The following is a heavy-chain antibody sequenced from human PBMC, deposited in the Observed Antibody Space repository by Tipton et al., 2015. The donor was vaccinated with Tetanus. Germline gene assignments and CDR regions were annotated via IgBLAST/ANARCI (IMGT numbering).Heavy chain of an antibody. V-gene: IGHV4-34*01. D-gene: IGHD1-1*01. CDR3: ARGPLENEGYFDS. CDR1: GGSFSGYY. CDR2: INHNGST. Sequence: TLSLTCAVYGGSFSGYYWTWIRQPPGKGLEWIGEINHNGSTNYNPSLKSRVTISLDPSKNQFSLKLSSVTAADTAVYFCARGPLENEGYFDSWGQGILVTVTA. J-gene: IGHJ4*02.